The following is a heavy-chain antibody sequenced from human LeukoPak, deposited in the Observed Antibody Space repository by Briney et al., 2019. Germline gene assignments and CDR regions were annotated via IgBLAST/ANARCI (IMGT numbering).Heavy chain of an antibody. V-gene: IGHV3-48*03. CDR1: GFTFSSYE. D-gene: IGHD3-10*02. CDR2: ISSSGSTI. CDR3: AELGITMIGGV. J-gene: IGHJ6*04. Sequence: PGGSLRLSCAASGFTFSSYEMKWVRQAPGKGLEWVSYISSSGSTIYYADSVKGRFTISRDNAKNSLYLQMNSRRDEDTAVYYCAELGITMIGGVWGKGTTVTISS.